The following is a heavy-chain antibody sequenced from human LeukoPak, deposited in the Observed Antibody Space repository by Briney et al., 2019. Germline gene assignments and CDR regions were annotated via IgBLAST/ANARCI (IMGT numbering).Heavy chain of an antibody. CDR2: IYSGGST. Sequence: PGGSLRLSCAASGFTVSSNYMSWVRQAPGKGLEWVSVIYSGGSTYYADSVKGRFTISGDNSKNTLYLQMNSLRAEDTAVYYCARDGCSSTSCPDYWGQGTLVTVSS. CDR1: GFTVSSNY. CDR3: ARDGCSSTSCPDY. J-gene: IGHJ4*02. V-gene: IGHV3-53*01. D-gene: IGHD2-2*01.